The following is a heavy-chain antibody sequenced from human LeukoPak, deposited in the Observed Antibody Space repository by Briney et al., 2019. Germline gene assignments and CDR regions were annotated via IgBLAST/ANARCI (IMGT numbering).Heavy chain of an antibody. CDR2: INHSGST. Sequence: PSETLSLTCAVYGGSFSGYYWSWIRQPPGKGLEWIGEINHSGSTNYNPSLKSRVTISVDTSKNQFSLKLSSVTAADTAVYYCARGKADTVAGAVYFDYWGQGTLVTVSS. CDR1: GGSFSGYY. V-gene: IGHV4-34*01. D-gene: IGHD6-19*01. J-gene: IGHJ4*02. CDR3: ARGKADTVAGAVYFDY.